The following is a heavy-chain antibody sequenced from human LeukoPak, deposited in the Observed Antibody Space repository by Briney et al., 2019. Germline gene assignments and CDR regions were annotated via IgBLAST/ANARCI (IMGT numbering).Heavy chain of an antibody. V-gene: IGHV3-30*02. CDR1: GFTVSSNY. CDR2: IRYDGSNK. J-gene: IGHJ6*03. D-gene: IGHD1-1*01. CDR3: AKEYGYDYNYFYSMDV. Sequence: GGSLRLSCAASGFTVSSNYMSWVRQAPGKGLEWVAFIRYDGSNKYYADSVKGRFTISRDNSKNTVYLQMNSLRAEDTAVYFCAKEYGYDYNYFYSMDVWGKGTTVTISS.